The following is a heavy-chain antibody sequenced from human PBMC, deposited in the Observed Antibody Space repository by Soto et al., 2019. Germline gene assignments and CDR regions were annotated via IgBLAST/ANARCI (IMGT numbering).Heavy chain of an antibody. V-gene: IGHV4-34*01. D-gene: IGHD3-22*01. CDR1: GGSLSYYY. Sequence: KTSETLSLTCAVYGGSLSYYYWSWIRQPPGKGLEWIGEINHSGSTNYNPSLKSRITISVDTSKNQFSLKLSSVTAADTAVYYCARRGDYYDSRGDAFDIWGQGTMVTVSS. CDR2: INHSGST. J-gene: IGHJ3*02. CDR3: ARRGDYYDSRGDAFDI.